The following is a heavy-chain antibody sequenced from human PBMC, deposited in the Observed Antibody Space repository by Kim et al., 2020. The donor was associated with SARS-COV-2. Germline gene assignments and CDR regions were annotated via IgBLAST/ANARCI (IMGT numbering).Heavy chain of an antibody. CDR2: ISSSSSYI. J-gene: IGHJ6*02. Sequence: GGSLRLSCAASGFTFSSYSMNWVRQAPGKGLEWVSSISSSSSYIYYADSVKGRFTISRDNAKNTLYLQMNSLRAEDTAVYYCARVGPYYDFWSGYSFGLENYDYYYGMDVWGQGTPVTVSS. D-gene: IGHD3-3*01. CDR1: GFTFSSYS. V-gene: IGHV3-21*01. CDR3: ARVGPYYDFWSGYSFGLENYDYYYGMDV.